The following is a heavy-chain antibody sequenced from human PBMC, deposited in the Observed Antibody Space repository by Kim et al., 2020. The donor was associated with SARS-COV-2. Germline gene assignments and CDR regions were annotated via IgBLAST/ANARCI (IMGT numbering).Heavy chain of an antibody. CDR1: GYTFSNHD. Sequence: ASVKVSCKASGYTFSNHDIVWVRQATGQGLEWMGWMNPNSGDTIYAQKFQGRVAMTRNTSLTTAYMEVSSLRSEDTAEYFCARSSGGLLWFGGLFFDSGGQGNPGHCLL. V-gene: IGHV1-8*01. CDR3: ARSSGGLLWFGGLFFDS. J-gene: IGHJ4*02. CDR2: MNPNSGDT. D-gene: IGHD3-10*01.